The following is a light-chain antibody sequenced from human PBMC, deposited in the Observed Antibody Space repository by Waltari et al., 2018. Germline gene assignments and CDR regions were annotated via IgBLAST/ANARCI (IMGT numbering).Light chain of an antibody. Sequence: QSALTQTATVSGSPGQSITISCTGSSSDVGNYNLVSWYQQHPGEAPKLIIYDVNKRPLGVFNRFAGSKSDNTASLTSSGLQAADEADYYCCSYAGSSVSVFGGGTKVTVL. CDR2: DVN. CDR1: SSDVGNYNL. CDR3: CSYAGSSVSV. V-gene: IGLV2-23*02. J-gene: IGLJ3*02.